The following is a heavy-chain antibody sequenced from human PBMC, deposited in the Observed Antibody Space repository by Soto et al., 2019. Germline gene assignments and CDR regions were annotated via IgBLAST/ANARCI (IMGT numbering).Heavy chain of an antibody. J-gene: IGHJ6*03. D-gene: IGHD1-26*01. CDR2: IYPGDSDT. Sequence: GESLKISCKGSGYSFTSYWIGWVRQMPGKGLEWMGIIYPGDSDTRYSPSFQGQVTISADKSISTAYLQWSSLKASDTAMYYCARYSGSYYYYYYYMDVWGKGTTVTVSS. CDR1: GYSFTSYW. V-gene: IGHV5-51*01. CDR3: ARYSGSYYYYYYYMDV.